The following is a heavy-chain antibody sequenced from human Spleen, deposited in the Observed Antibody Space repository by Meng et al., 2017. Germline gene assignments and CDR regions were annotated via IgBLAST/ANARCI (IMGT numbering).Heavy chain of an antibody. Sequence: FQPLQSGTEVKNRGASVTVSCKASEYTFISYYMNWVRQAPGQGLEWMAWLGAHDGDTSHAPKFQGRVTVSADRPTATAYMELRSLRSDDTAVYYCARGTPGRSYSDYWGQGTLVTVSS. CDR3: ARGTPGRSYSDY. V-gene: IGHV1-18*04. CDR1: EYTFISYY. D-gene: IGHD3-10*01. CDR2: LGAHDGDT. J-gene: IGHJ4*02.